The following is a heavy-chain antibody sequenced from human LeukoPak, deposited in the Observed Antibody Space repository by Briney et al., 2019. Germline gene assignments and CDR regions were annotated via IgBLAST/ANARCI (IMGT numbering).Heavy chain of an antibody. J-gene: IGHJ4*02. CDR1: GFTFSSYA. V-gene: IGHV3-23*01. Sequence: GGSLRLSCAASGFTFSSYAMSWVREAPGKGLEWASAISGSGGSTYYAHSVKGRFTISRDNSKNTLYLQMNRLRAEDTAVYYCAKGRYSGTYLFDYWGQGTLVTVSS. D-gene: IGHD1-26*01. CDR2: ISGSGGST. CDR3: AKGRYSGTYLFDY.